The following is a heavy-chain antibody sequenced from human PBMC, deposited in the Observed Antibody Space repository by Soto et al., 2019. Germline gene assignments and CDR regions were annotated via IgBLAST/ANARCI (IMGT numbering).Heavy chain of an antibody. J-gene: IGHJ4*02. D-gene: IGHD6-19*01. CDR1: GLTFSNYW. V-gene: IGHV3-7*01. Sequence: EVQLEESGGTLVQPGGSLRLSCAASGLTFSNYWMSWVRQAPGKGLEWVANIKQDGREKYYVDSVRGRFTIYRDNAKNSLYLQMSSLRAEDTAVYYCTKVVGLAGQDWGQGTLVTVSS. CDR2: IKQDGREK. CDR3: TKVVGLAGQD.